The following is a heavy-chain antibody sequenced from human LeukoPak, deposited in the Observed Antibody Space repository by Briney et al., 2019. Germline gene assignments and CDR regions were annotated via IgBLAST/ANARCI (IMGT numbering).Heavy chain of an antibody. CDR2: INHSGST. V-gene: IGHV4-34*01. J-gene: IGHJ4*02. Sequence: SETPSLTCAVYGGSFSGYYWSWIRQPPGKGLEWIGEINHSGSTNYNPSLKSRVTISVDTSKNQFSLKLSSVTAADTAVYYCARDGDGSGNYVYWGQGTLVTVSS. CDR1: GGSFSGYY. D-gene: IGHD3-10*01. CDR3: ARDGDGSGNYVY.